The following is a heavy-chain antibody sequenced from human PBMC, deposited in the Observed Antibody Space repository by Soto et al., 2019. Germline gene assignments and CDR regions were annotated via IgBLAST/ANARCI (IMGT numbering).Heavy chain of an antibody. CDR1: GGTFSSYA. CDR3: ARQYYYDSSGYYPLDY. J-gene: IGHJ4*02. D-gene: IGHD3-22*01. CDR2: IIPIFGTA. V-gene: IGHV1-69*13. Sequence: GASVKVSCKASGGTFSSYAISWVRQAPGQGLEWMGGIIPIFGTANYAQKFQGRVTITADESTSTAYMELSSLRSEDTAVYYCARQYYYDSSGYYPLDYWGQGTLVTVSS.